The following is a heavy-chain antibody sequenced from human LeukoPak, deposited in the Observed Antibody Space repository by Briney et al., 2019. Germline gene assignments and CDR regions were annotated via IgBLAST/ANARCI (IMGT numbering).Heavy chain of an antibody. CDR3: AREVPGYYGSGTYHIVGTYFDY. V-gene: IGHV4-59*01. D-gene: IGHD3-10*01. Sequence: SETLSLTCTVSGDSISNYYWSWIRQPPGKGLEWIGYIHYSGITDYNPSLKSRVTISVDTSKNQFSLKLTSVTAADTAVNYCAREVPGYYGSGTYHIVGTYFDYWGQGTLVTVSS. J-gene: IGHJ4*02. CDR2: IHYSGIT. CDR1: GDSISNYY.